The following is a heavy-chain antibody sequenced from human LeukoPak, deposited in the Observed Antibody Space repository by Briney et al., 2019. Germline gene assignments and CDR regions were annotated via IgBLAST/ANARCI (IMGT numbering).Heavy chain of an antibody. Sequence: SQTLSLTCAISGDSVSSNSAVWHWIRQSPSRGLEWLGRTHYRSKWFNDYAESVKSRITINPDTSKNQFSLQLNSVIPEDTAVYYCARQSRLHGIDVWGQGTTVTVSS. J-gene: IGHJ6*02. CDR1: GDSVSSNSAV. CDR3: ARQSRLHGIDV. V-gene: IGHV6-1*01. D-gene: IGHD6-6*01. CDR2: THYRSKWFN.